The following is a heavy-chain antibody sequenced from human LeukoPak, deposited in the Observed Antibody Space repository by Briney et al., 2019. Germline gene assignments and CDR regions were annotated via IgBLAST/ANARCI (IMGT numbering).Heavy chain of an antibody. Sequence: SGTLSLTCTVSGVSISSSSYYWGWIRQPPGKGLEWIGSIYYSGSTYYNPSLKSRVTISVDTSKNQFSLKLSSVTAADTAVYYCARDKWGRYNYFDPWGQGTLVTVSS. D-gene: IGHD7-27*01. CDR2: IYYSGST. J-gene: IGHJ5*02. CDR1: GVSISSSSYY. V-gene: IGHV4-39*07. CDR3: ARDKWGRYNYFDP.